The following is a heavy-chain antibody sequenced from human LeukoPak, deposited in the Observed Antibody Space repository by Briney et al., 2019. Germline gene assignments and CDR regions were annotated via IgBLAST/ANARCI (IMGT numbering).Heavy chain of an antibody. CDR1: GGSISSYY. CDR2: INYSGST. V-gene: IGHV4-59*01. CDR3: ARGAVLRYFDWLGWFDP. D-gene: IGHD3-9*01. Sequence: SETLSLTCTVSGGSISSYYWSWIRQPPGKGLEWIGYINYSGSTNYNPSLKSRVTISVDTSKNQFSLKLSSVTAADTAVYYCARGAVLRYFDWLGWFDPWGQGTLDTVSS. J-gene: IGHJ5*02.